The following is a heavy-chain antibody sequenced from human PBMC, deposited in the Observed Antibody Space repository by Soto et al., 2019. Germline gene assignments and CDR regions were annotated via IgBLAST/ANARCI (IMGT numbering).Heavy chain of an antibody. CDR2: INAGNGDT. Sequence: ASVKVSCNASGYTFTSYAIHLVRQAPGQRLEWMGWINAGNGDTKYSQKFQDRVTITRDTSASTAHVELSSLRSEDTAVYYCARSGTTSWPFVYWGQGTLVTVSS. CDR3: ARSGTTSWPFVY. V-gene: IGHV1-3*01. D-gene: IGHD2-2*01. CDR1: GYTFTSYA. J-gene: IGHJ4*02.